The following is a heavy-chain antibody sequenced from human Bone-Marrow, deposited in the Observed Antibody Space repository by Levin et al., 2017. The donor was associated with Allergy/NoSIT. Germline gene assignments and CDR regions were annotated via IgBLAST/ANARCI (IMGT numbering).Heavy chain of an antibody. D-gene: IGHD4-17*01. Sequence: GASVKVSCKASGGSFYSYSLSWVRQAPGQGLEWMGGIIPIFGTINYAQKFQDRVTITADESTSTVYMELSSLRSEDTAVYYCARVLVANPTVTTRGVFDSWGQGTLVIVSS. CDR2: IIPIFGTI. V-gene: IGHV1-69*13. CDR1: GGSFYSYS. J-gene: IGHJ4*02. CDR3: ARVLVANPTVTTRGVFDS.